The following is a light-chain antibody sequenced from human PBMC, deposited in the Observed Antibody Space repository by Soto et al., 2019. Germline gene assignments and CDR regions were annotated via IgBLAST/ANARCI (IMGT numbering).Light chain of an antibody. Sequence: IRMSQSPATLSASVGDRGTSTSRPSESIGSWLSLYQQKPGKAPQLLIYDASSLESGVPSSFSGSGSGTEFPLTISSLQHDDFATYYCQQYNSYSTFGQGTKVDIK. J-gene: IGKJ1*01. CDR1: ESIGSW. CDR2: DAS. V-gene: IGKV1-5*01. CDR3: QQYNSYST.